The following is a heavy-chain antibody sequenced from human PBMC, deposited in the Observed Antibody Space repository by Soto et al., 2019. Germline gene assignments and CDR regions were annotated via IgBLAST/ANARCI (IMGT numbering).Heavy chain of an antibody. CDR1: GFTFSSYG. CDR2: ISYDGSNK. J-gene: IGHJ4*02. CDR3: AKDYLRYCSGGSCYSYYFDY. V-gene: IGHV3-30*18. Sequence: GGSLRLSCAASGFTFSSYGMHWVRQAPGKGLEWVAVISYDGSNKYYADSVKGRFTISRDNSKNTLYLQMNSLRAEDTAVYYCAKDYLRYCSGGSCYSYYFDYWGQGTLVTVSS. D-gene: IGHD2-15*01.